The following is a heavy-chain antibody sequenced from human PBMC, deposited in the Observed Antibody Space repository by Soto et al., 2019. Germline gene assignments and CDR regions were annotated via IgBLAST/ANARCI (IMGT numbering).Heavy chain of an antibody. CDR1: GFTFRDYA. CDR3: AKANCSSDSCYTGYYGMDV. CDR2: ISGSGDSA. J-gene: IGHJ6*02. Sequence: PEGSLRLSCAGSGFTFRDYAMTWVRQAPGQGLEWVAAISGSGDSAYYADAVSGRFSISRDNSKNTLFLQMNSLRGKDSALYFCAKANCSSDSCYTGYYGMDVWGQGTTVTVSS. D-gene: IGHD2-2*02. V-gene: IGHV3-23*01.